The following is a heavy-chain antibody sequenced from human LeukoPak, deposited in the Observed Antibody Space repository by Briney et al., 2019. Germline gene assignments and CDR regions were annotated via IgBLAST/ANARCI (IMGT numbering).Heavy chain of an antibody. CDR1: GFPFSDYS. V-gene: IGHV3-48*04. CDR2: IGISSGNT. D-gene: IGHD1-1*01. Sequence: GGSLRLSCTASGFPFSDYSMNWVRQAPGKGLEWISYIGISSGNTKYADSVKGRFTIYADNAKNSLYLQMNSLRVEDTAVCYCARDHNYAFDNWGQGTLVSVSS. J-gene: IGHJ4*02. CDR3: ARDHNYAFDN.